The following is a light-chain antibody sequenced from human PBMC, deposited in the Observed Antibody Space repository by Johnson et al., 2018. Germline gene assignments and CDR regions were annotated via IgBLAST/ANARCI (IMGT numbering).Light chain of an antibody. J-gene: IGLJ1*01. CDR2: ENN. V-gene: IGLV1-51*02. CDR3: GTWDSSLVAGNV. CDR1: SSNIGNNY. Sequence: QSVLTQPPSVSAAPGQKVTISCSGSSSNIGNNYVSWYQQLPGTAPKLLIYENNKRPSGIPDRFSGSKSGTSATLGITGLQTGDEADCYCGTWDSSLVAGNVFGTGTKVTVL.